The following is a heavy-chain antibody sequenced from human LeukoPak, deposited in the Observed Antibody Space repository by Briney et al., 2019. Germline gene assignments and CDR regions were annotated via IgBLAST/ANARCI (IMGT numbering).Heavy chain of an antibody. CDR2: INPNSGGT. CDR1: GYTFTDYY. D-gene: IGHD6-19*01. V-gene: IGHV1-2*06. CDR3: AREPQPYSSGWYLHAFDI. Sequence: ASVKVSCKASGYTFTDYYMHWVRQAPGQGLEWMGRINPNSGGTNYAQKFQGRATMTRDTSISTAYMELSRLRSDDAAVYYCAREPQPYSSGWYLHAFDIWGQGTMVTVSS. J-gene: IGHJ3*02.